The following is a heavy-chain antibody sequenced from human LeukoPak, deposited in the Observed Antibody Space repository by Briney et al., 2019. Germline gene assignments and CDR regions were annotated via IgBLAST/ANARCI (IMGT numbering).Heavy chain of an antibody. CDR2: INHSGST. V-gene: IGHV4-38-2*02. J-gene: IGHJ5*02. CDR1: GYSISSGYY. CDR3: ARGTRFLEWLLYPWFDP. Sequence: SETLSLTCTVSGYSISSGYYWSWIRQPPGKGLEWIGEINHSGSTNYNPSLKSRVTISVDTSKNQFSLKLSSVTAADTAVYYCARGTRFLEWLLYPWFDPWGQGTLVTVSS. D-gene: IGHD3-3*01.